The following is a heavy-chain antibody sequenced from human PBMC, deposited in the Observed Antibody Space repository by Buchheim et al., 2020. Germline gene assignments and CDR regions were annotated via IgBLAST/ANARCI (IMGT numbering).Heavy chain of an antibody. D-gene: IGHD6-6*01. Sequence: QVHLQQWGAGLLKPSETLSLTCGLYGGSFSGYYWSYIRQPPGKGLEWVGEINPSGSTSYNPSLKSRVTISLDTSQNQFSLRLSSVTAADTAVYYCARRRNTPDRLFDSWGQGTL. CDR1: GGSFSGYY. CDR2: INPSGST. CDR3: ARRRNTPDRLFDS. V-gene: IGHV4-34*01. J-gene: IGHJ4*02.